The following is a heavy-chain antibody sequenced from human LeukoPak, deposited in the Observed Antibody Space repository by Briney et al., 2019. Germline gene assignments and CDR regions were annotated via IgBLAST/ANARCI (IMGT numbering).Heavy chain of an antibody. CDR2: ISGSGGST. Sequence: GGSLRLSCAASGFTFSSYAMSWVRQAPGKGLERVSGISGSGGSTYYADPVKGRFTISRDNSKNTLYLQMNSLRAEDTAVYYCAKDRVLLWFGNSPDYWGQGTLVTVSS. J-gene: IGHJ4*02. CDR3: AKDRVLLWFGNSPDY. CDR1: GFTFSSYA. D-gene: IGHD3-10*01. V-gene: IGHV3-23*01.